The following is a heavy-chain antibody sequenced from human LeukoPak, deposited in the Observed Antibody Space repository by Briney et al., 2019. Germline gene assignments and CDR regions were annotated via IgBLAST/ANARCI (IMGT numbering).Heavy chain of an antibody. D-gene: IGHD3-22*01. V-gene: IGHV3-30*18. CDR2: ISYDGSNK. CDR1: GFTFSAYA. J-gene: IGHJ4*02. Sequence: GGSLRLSCEASGFTFSAYAMTWVRQAPGKGLEWVAVISYDGSNKYYADSVKGRFTISRDNSKNTLYLQMNSLRAEDTAVYYCAKELDYYDSSGYRHLGYWGQGTLVTVSS. CDR3: AKELDYYDSSGYRHLGY.